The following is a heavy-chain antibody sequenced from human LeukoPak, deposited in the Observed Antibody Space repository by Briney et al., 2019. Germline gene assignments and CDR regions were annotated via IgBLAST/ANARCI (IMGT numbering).Heavy chain of an antibody. CDR3: AREIAVAGTRDFDY. D-gene: IGHD6-19*01. J-gene: IGHJ4*02. CDR2: INPNSGGT. Sequence: VASVKVSCKASGYTFTGYYMHWVRQAPGQGLEWMGWINPNSGGTNYAQKFQGRVTMTRDTSISTAYMELSRLRSDDTAVCYCAREIAVAGTRDFDYWGQGTLVTVSS. V-gene: IGHV1-2*02. CDR1: GYTFTGYY.